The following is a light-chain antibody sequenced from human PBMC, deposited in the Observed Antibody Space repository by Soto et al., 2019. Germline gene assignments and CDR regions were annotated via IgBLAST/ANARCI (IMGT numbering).Light chain of an antibody. V-gene: IGKV3-11*01. CDR1: QSVGVS. CDR2: DVS. J-gene: IGKJ1*01. Sequence: EIVLAQSPGTLSLSPGDTATLSCRASQSVGVSLAWYQQKPGQPPRLLVYDVSNRATGIPARFSGSGSETDFTLTISTLEPEDFAVYYCRQRSDWPPTWTFGQGTKVEI. CDR3: RQRSDWPPTWT.